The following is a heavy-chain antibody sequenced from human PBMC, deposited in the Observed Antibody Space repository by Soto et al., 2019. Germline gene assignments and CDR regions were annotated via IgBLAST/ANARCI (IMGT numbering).Heavy chain of an antibody. V-gene: IGHV3-48*04. CDR1: GFTFSSYS. D-gene: IGHD4-17*01. CDR3: ARRGTSYYYYYMDV. J-gene: IGHJ6*03. Sequence: GGSLRLSCAASGFTFSSYSMSWIRQAPGKGLEWVSYISSSGSTIYYADSVKGRFTISRDNAKNSLYLQMNSLRAEDTAVYYCARRGTSYYYYYMDVWGKGTTVTVSS. CDR2: ISSSGSTI.